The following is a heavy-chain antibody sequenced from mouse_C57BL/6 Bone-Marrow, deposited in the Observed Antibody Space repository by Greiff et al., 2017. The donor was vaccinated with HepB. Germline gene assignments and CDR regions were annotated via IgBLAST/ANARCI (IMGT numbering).Heavy chain of an antibody. V-gene: IGHV1-81*01. CDR3: ARRGYGSSRGYYFDY. Sequence: VKVVESGAELARPGASVKLSCKASGYTFTSYGISWVKQRTGQGLEWIGEIYPRSGNTYYNEKFKGKATLTADKASSTAYMELRSLTSEDSAVYFCARRGYGSSRGYYFDYWGQGTTLTVSS. CDR1: GYTFTSYG. CDR2: IYPRSGNT. D-gene: IGHD1-1*01. J-gene: IGHJ2*01.